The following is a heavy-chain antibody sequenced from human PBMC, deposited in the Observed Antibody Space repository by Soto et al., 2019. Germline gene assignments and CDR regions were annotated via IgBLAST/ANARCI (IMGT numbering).Heavy chain of an antibody. Sequence: QVQLVQSGAEVKKPGSSVKVSCKVSGGIFSSYAIGWVRQAPGQGLEWMAGIIPITGTTNRAQKFQGRVTVTADESTTTVYMELSSLTAEDTAGYYCAREYSSSSQYLYFDVWGRGTLVTVSS. CDR1: GGIFSSYA. D-gene: IGHD6-6*01. V-gene: IGHV1-69*01. CDR3: AREYSSSSQYLYFDV. CDR2: IIPITGTT. J-gene: IGHJ2*01.